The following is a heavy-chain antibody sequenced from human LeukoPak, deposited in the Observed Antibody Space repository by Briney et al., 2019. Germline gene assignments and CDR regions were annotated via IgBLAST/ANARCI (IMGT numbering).Heavy chain of an antibody. D-gene: IGHD1-26*01. CDR3: VKGVGPRAPNGRVFEY. V-gene: IGHV3-23*01. Sequence: PGGSLRLSCAASGFTFRNYAMTWVRQAPGKGLDWVSIITDDSDDRKYADSVRGRFTISRDNSKNTLFLQMNTLRVDDTAVYYCVKGVGPRAPNGRVFEYWGQGALVTVSS. CDR1: GFTFRNYA. CDR2: ITDDSDDR. J-gene: IGHJ4*02.